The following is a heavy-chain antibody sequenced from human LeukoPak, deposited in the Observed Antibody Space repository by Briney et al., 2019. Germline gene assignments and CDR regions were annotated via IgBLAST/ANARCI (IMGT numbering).Heavy chain of an antibody. CDR2: XXPEDGET. V-gene: IGHV1-24*01. CDR3: ASTITMVRGVSNAFDI. Sequence: ASVKVSCKVSGYTLTELSMHWVRQAPGKGLEXXXXXXPEDGETIYAQKFQGRVTMTEDTSTDTAYMELSSLRSEDTAVYYCASTITMVRGVSNAFDIWGQGTMVTVSS. CDR1: GYTLTELS. J-gene: IGHJ3*02. D-gene: IGHD3-10*01.